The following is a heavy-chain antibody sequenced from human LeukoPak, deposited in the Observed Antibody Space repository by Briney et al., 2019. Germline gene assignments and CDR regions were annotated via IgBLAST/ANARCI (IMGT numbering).Heavy chain of an antibody. V-gene: IGHV1-18*01. CDR3: ARDRAVHYCSGSPFDY. Sequence: GASVKVSCKASGYTFTTYGISWVRQAPGQGLEWMGWISAYNGNTNYAQKFQGRVTMTTDTSTSTAYMELRGLTSDDTAVYHCARDRAVHYCSGSPFDYWGQGTLVTVSS. CDR2: ISAYNGNT. CDR1: GYTFTTYG. J-gene: IGHJ4*02. D-gene: IGHD3-10*01.